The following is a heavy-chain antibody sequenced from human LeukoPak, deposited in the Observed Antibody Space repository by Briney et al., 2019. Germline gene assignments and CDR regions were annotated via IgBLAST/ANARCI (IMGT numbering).Heavy chain of an antibody. CDR3: ARGPYGELGH. CDR2: IYYSGST. Sequence: SETLSLTCTVSGGSISSHYWSWIRQPPGKGLEWIGYIYYSGSTNYNPSLKSRVTISVDTSKNQFSLKLSSVTAADTAVYYCARGPYGELGHWGQGTLVTVSS. D-gene: IGHD4-17*01. J-gene: IGHJ4*02. V-gene: IGHV4-59*11. CDR1: GGSISSHY.